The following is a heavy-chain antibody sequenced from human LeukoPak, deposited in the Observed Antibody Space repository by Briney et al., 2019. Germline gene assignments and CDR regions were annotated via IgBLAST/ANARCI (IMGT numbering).Heavy chain of an antibody. J-gene: IGHJ4*02. CDR1: GFTFSSFA. CDR3: AKLGNCASGSYSD. D-gene: IGHD3-10*01. Sequence: GGSLRLSCAASGFTFSSFAMSWVRQAPGKGLEWLSTISDSAGSTYYADSVKGRFTISRDNSKNTLYLHMNSLRAEDTAVYYCAKLGNCASGSYSDWGQGTLVTVSS. V-gene: IGHV3-23*01. CDR2: ISDSAGST.